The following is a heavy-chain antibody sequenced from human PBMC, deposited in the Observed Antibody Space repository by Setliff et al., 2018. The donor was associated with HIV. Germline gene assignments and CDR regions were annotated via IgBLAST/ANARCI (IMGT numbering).Heavy chain of an antibody. CDR2: ISGSGGNT. D-gene: IGHD3-16*01. V-gene: IGHV3-23*01. CDR3: AKDLGLREGSSPFDN. Sequence: PGGSLRLSCAASGFTFSSYAMSWVRQAPGKGLEWVSIISGSGGNTYYADSVKGRFTSSRDNSKNTLYLQMNSLRVEDAAVYYCAKDLGLREGSSPFDNWGQGTLVTVSS. CDR1: GFTFSSYA. J-gene: IGHJ4*02.